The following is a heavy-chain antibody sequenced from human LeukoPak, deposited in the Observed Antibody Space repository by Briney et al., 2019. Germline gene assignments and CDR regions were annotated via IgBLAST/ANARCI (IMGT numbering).Heavy chain of an antibody. J-gene: IGHJ4*02. CDR1: GFTFSSYG. Sequence: EGSLRLSCAASGFTFSSYGMHWVRQAPGKGLEWVAFIRYDGSNKYYADSVKGRFTISRDNSKNTLYLQMDSLRAEDTAVYYCAKDLQLLWFGELALDYWGQGTLVTVSS. V-gene: IGHV3-30*02. CDR2: IRYDGSNK. CDR3: AKDLQLLWFGELALDY. D-gene: IGHD3-10*01.